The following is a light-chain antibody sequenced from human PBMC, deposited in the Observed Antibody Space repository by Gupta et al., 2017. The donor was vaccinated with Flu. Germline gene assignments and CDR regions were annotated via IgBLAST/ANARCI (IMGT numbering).Light chain of an antibody. Sequence: QSALTQPASVSGSPGQSITISCTGTSSDVGGYNYVSWYQQHPGTAPKLMIYEVSNRPSGVSNRFSGSKSGNTASLTISGLQAEDEADYYCSSYTSSSTLDFGTGTKVTVL. J-gene: IGLJ1*01. CDR1: SSDVGGYNY. CDR2: EVS. V-gene: IGLV2-14*01. CDR3: SSYTSSSTLD.